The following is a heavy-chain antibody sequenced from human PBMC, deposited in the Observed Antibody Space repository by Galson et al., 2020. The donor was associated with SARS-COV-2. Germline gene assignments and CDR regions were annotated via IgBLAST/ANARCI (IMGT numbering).Heavy chain of an antibody. D-gene: IGHD6-19*01. CDR3: TRAVAARNWFDA. CDR1: GFTFGDYA. V-gene: IGHV3-49*03. CDR2: IRSKSNGGTT. Sequence: GGSLRLSCIASGFTFGDYAMSWFRQAPGKGLEWVGFIRSKSNGGTTAYAASVKDRFTISRDDSKSIAYLKMNSLKTEDTGMYYCTRAVAARNWFDAWGQGTLVTVSS. J-gene: IGHJ5*02.